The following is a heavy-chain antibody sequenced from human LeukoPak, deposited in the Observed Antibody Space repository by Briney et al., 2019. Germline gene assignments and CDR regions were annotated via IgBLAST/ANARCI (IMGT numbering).Heavy chain of an antibody. Sequence: PGGSLRLSCAASGFTFSSYWMSWVRQAPGKGLEWVANIKQDGSEKYYADSVKGRFTISRDNSKNTLYLQMNSLRAEDTAVYYCARTLTYYYDSSGYDYWGQGTLVTVSS. CDR1: GFTFSSYW. V-gene: IGHV3-7*01. J-gene: IGHJ4*02. D-gene: IGHD3-22*01. CDR3: ARTLTYYYDSSGYDY. CDR2: IKQDGSEK.